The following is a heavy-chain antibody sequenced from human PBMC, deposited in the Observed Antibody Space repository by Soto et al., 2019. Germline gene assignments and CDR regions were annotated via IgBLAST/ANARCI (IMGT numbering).Heavy chain of an antibody. V-gene: IGHV3-11*01. CDR2: ISSSGSTI. Sequence: PGGSLRLSYAASGFTFSDYYMSWIRQAPGKGLEWVSYISSSGSTIYYADSVKGRFTISRDNAKNSLYLQMNSLRAEDTAVYYCARVERGITIFGVVIPPFDYWGQGTLVTVSS. D-gene: IGHD3-3*01. CDR3: ARVERGITIFGVVIPPFDY. CDR1: GFTFSDYY. J-gene: IGHJ4*02.